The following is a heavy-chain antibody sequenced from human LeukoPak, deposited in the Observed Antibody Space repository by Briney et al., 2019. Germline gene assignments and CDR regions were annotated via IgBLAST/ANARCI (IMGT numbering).Heavy chain of an antibody. V-gene: IGHV3-33*01. CDR3: AAQRVVGELLWH. Sequence: GGSLRLSCAASGFTFSTYGMHWVRQAPGKGLEWVAVIWYDGSNKYYADSMKGRFTISRDNSKNTLYLQMNSLRAEDTAVYYCAAQRVVGELLWHWGQGTLVTVSS. J-gene: IGHJ4*02. CDR1: GFTFSTYG. CDR2: IWYDGSNK. D-gene: IGHD1-26*01.